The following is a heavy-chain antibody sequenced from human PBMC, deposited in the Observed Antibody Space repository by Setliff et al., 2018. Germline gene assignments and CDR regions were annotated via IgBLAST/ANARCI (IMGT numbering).Heavy chain of an antibody. D-gene: IGHD3-3*01. J-gene: IGHJ5*02. CDR1: GYTLTELS. CDR3: ATGGRFLEWLGPVTWWFDP. CDR2: LDPEDGET. Sequence: ASVKVSCKVSGYTLTELSMHWVRQAPGKGLEWMGGLDPEDGETIYAQKFQGRVTMTEDTSTDTAYMELSSLRSEDTAVYYCATGGRFLEWLGPVTWWFDPWGQGALVTVSS. V-gene: IGHV1-24*01.